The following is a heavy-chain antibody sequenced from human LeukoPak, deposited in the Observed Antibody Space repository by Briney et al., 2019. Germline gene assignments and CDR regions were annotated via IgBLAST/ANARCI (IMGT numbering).Heavy chain of an antibody. Sequence: ASVKVSCKASGYTFTNYLLHWVRQAPGQGLEWVGRIAPIVDTTNYAQKFRDRVSMTRDTSTSTVYMELSSLRSEDTAVYHCVREESGGYFDYWGQGTLVPVSS. CDR1: GYTFTNYL. J-gene: IGHJ4*02. CDR3: VREESGGYFDY. CDR2: IAPIVDTT. V-gene: IGHV1-46*01. D-gene: IGHD2-8*02.